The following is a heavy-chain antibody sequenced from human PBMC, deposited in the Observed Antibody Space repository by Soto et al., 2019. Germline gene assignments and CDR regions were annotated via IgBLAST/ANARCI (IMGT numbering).Heavy chain of an antibody. V-gene: IGHV1-18*01. CDR2: ISVYNGNI. Sequence: QVQLLQSGAEVKKPGASVKVSCKASGYMFNTYGITWVRQAPGQGLEWMGWISVYNGNIDYAQKFEGRVTMTIDTSTSTAYMELNSLPSDDTAVYYCARTSGSGDYFLPIEYWGQGTPVSVS. CDR3: ARTSGSGDYFLPIEY. D-gene: IGHD3-10*01. J-gene: IGHJ4*02. CDR1: GYMFNTYG.